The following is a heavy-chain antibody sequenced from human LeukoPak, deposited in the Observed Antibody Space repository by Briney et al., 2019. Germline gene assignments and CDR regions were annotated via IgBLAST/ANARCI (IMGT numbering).Heavy chain of an antibody. CDR3: ARASGYPPIRQH. J-gene: IGHJ1*01. CDR1: GGTFSSYA. Sequence: SVKVSCKASGGTFSSYAISWVRQAPGQGLEWMGGIIPIFGTANYAQKFQGRVTITTDETTSTAYMELSSLRSEDTAVYYCARASGYPPIRQHWGQGTLVTVSS. V-gene: IGHV1-69*05. CDR2: IIPIFGTA. D-gene: IGHD5-18*01.